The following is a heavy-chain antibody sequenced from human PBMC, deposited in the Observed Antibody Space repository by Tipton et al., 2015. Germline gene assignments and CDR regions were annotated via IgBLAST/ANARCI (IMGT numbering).Heavy chain of an antibody. CDR1: GFNVSTHY. CDR2: IYSGGSP. Sequence: SLRLSCTASGFNVSTHYMSWVRQAPGKGLEWVSIIYSGGSPFYADSVNGRFTISRDNSKNTLYLQMNSQRVEDTAVYYCARDGRIAAVGPQTFFDFWGQGTLVTVSS. CDR3: ARDGRIAAVGPQTFFDF. D-gene: IGHD6-13*01. V-gene: IGHV3-53*01. J-gene: IGHJ4*02.